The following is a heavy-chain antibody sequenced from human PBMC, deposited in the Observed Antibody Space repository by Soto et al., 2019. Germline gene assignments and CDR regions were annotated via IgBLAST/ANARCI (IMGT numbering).Heavy chain of an antibody. D-gene: IGHD6-13*01. J-gene: IGHJ6*02. CDR1: GFTFSSYG. Sequence: TVGSLILSCSASGFTFSSYGMHWVRQAPGKWLEWVAVISYDGSNKYYADSVKGRFTISRDNSKSTLYLQINSLRTEDTAVYYCAKDTSSWYDGYYYYGMDVWGQGTTVTVSS. V-gene: IGHV3-30*18. CDR2: ISYDGSNK. CDR3: AKDTSSWYDGYYYYGMDV.